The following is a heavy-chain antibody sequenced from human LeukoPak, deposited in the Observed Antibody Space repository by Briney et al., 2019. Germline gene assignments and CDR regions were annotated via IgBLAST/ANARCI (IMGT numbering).Heavy chain of an antibody. J-gene: IGHJ3*02. Sequence: GGSLRLSCAASGFTFSDYYMSWIRQAPGKGLEWVSYISSSGSTIYYADSVKGRFTISRDNAKNSLYLQMNSLRAEDTAVYYCATAYDRIVGLAFDIWGQGTMVTVSS. CDR1: GFTFSDYY. V-gene: IGHV3-11*04. CDR2: ISSSGSTI. CDR3: ATAYDRIVGLAFDI. D-gene: IGHD1-26*01.